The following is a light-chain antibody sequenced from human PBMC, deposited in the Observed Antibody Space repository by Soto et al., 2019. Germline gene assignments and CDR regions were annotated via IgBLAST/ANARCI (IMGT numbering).Light chain of an antibody. J-gene: IGLJ1*01. CDR3: NSFTTSGTYV. CDR1: SSDVGAYNY. CDR2: EVS. V-gene: IGLV2-14*01. Sequence: QSVLTQPASVSGSPGQSIAISCTGTSSDVGAYNYVSWYQQYPGKAPKVMIFEVSNRPSGVSNRFSGSKSDNTASLTISGLQAEDEADYYCNSFTTSGTYVFGTGTKVTVL.